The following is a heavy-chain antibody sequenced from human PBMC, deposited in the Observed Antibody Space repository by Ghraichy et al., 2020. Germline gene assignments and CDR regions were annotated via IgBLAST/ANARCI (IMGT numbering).Heavy chain of an antibody. V-gene: IGHV1-69*13. CDR2: MIAVFGTA. CDR3: ARDQGDYSDRYYFKNMEV. Sequence: SVKVSCKVAGDNFRSYALSCVRQAPGQGHEWMGGMIAVFGTATYGQKFQGRATITADESTSTSYMELTDLTSEDTAVYYCARDQGDYSDRYYFKNMEVWGLGTMVTVSS. J-gene: IGHJ6*02. D-gene: IGHD1-26*01. CDR1: GDNFRSYA.